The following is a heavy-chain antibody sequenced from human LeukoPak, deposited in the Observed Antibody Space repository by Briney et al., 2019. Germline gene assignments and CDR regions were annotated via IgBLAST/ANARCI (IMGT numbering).Heavy chain of an antibody. Sequence: ASVKVSCKASGYTFTGYYMHWVRQAPGQGLEWIGRINPNSGGTNYAQKFQGRVTMTRDTSISTAYMELSRLRSDDTAVYYCAREGGAYCSSTSCSFEKYNWFDPWGQGTLVTVSS. J-gene: IGHJ5*02. D-gene: IGHD2-2*01. V-gene: IGHV1-2*06. CDR3: AREGGAYCSSTSCSFEKYNWFDP. CDR1: GYTFTGYY. CDR2: INPNSGGT.